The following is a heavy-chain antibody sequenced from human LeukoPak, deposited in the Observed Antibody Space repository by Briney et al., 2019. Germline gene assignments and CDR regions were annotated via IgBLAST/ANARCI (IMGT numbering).Heavy chain of an antibody. CDR3: AKSHVSTATGTGRYFDY. CDR2: ISDSSGIS. Sequence: GGSLRLSCAASGFTFSSYAMGWVRQAPGKGLECVSGISDSSGISYYADSAKGRFAISRDNSKHTVYLQMDSLRAEDTAVYYCAKSHVSTATGTGRYFDYWGQGTLVTVSS. D-gene: IGHD3-9*01. V-gene: IGHV3-23*01. CDR1: GFTFSSYA. J-gene: IGHJ4*02.